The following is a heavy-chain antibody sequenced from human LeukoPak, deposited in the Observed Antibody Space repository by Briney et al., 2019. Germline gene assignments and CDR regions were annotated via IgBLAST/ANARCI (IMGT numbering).Heavy chain of an antibody. D-gene: IGHD6-19*01. CDR3: ARSSIAVAGNAGDGSDY. V-gene: IGHV1-2*02. CDR2: INPNSGGT. J-gene: IGHJ4*02. CDR1: GYTFTGYY. Sequence: ASVKVSCKASGYTFTGYYMHWVRQAPGQGLEWMGWINPNSGGTNYAQKFQGRVTMTRDTSTSTAYMELSRLRSDDTAVYYCARSSIAVAGNAGDGSDYWGQGTLVTVSS.